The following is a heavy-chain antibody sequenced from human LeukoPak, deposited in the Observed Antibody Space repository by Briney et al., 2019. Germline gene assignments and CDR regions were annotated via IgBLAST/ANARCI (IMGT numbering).Heavy chain of an antibody. Sequence: PGGSLRLSCAASGFTFSSYSMNWVRQAPAKGLEWVSSISSSSSYIYYADSVKGRFTISRDNAKNSLYLQMNSLRAEDTAVYYCARDQPKWSLNVHTGYSSGCFDYWGQGTLVTVSS. D-gene: IGHD6-19*01. V-gene: IGHV3-21*01. CDR2: ISSSSSYI. CDR3: ARDQPKWSLNVHTGYSSGCFDY. J-gene: IGHJ4*02. CDR1: GFTFSSYS.